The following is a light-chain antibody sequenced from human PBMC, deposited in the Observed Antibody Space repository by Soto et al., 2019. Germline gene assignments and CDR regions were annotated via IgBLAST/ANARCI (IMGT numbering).Light chain of an antibody. CDR3: LQYSSHPWT. V-gene: IGKV1-5*01. J-gene: IGKJ1*01. Sequence: DIQVTQSPPTLSPSVGDRVTITCRASRSISDWLAWYQQKPGKAPELLIFDASNLKSGVSSRFSGSGSGTEFTLTISRLQPDDVATYYCLQYSSHPWTFGQGTKVDIK. CDR1: RSISDW. CDR2: DAS.